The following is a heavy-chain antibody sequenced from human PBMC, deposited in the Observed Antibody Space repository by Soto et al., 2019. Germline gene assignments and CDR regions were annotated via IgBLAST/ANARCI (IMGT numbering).Heavy chain of an antibody. D-gene: IGHD3-22*01. CDR1: GFKYPVFV. Sequence: ESGGGEVQPGRSLRLSCAASGFKYPVFVLHWVRQAPGKGLEWVAIISYDGSDKYYADSVKGRFVISRDNPKNTLYLEMNSLRPEDTAVYFCARRAWDSYYAIDVWGQGTTVTVFS. J-gene: IGHJ6*02. CDR2: ISYDGSDK. V-gene: IGHV3-30*09. CDR3: ARRAWDSYYAIDV.